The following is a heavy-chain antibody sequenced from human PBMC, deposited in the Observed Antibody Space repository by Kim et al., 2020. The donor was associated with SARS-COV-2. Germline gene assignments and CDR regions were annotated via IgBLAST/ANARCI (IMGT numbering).Heavy chain of an antibody. Sequence: GGSLRLSCAASGFTVSSNYMSWVRQAPGKGLEWVSVIYSGGSTYYADSVKGRFTISRDNSKNTLYLQMNSLRAEDTAVYYCAKYTPESYDSSGPIDYWGQGTLVTVSS. V-gene: IGHV3-53*01. CDR1: GFTVSSNY. D-gene: IGHD3-22*01. CDR3: AKYTPESYDSSGPIDY. J-gene: IGHJ4*02. CDR2: IYSGGST.